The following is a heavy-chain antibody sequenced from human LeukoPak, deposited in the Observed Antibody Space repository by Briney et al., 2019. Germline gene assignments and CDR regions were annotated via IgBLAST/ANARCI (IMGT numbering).Heavy chain of an antibody. CDR1: GFTFSSYW. J-gene: IGHJ4*02. CDR3: ARGTIAAAGYYYFDY. CDR2: IEQDGSEK. V-gene: IGHV3-7*04. Sequence: GGSLRLSCAASGFTFSSYWMSWVRQAPGKGLEWVANIEQDGSEKYYVDSVKGRFTISRDNAKNSLYLQMNSLRAEDTAVYYCARGTIAAAGYYYFDYWGQGTQVTVSS. D-gene: IGHD6-13*01.